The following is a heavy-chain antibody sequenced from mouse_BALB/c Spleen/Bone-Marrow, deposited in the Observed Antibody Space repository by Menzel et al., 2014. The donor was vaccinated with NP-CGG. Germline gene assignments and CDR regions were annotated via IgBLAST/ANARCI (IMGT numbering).Heavy chain of an antibody. CDR2: INSDGGIT. V-gene: IGHV5-2*01. CDR1: EYEFPSHD. CDR3: ARHGFYYAMDY. J-gene: IGHJ4*01. Sequence: DVMLVESGGGLVQPGESLKLSCESNEYEFPSHDMSWVRKTPEKRLELVAAINSDGGITNYPDTMERRFTISRDNTKKTLYLQISSLRSEDTALYYCARHGFYYAMDYWGQGTSVTVSS.